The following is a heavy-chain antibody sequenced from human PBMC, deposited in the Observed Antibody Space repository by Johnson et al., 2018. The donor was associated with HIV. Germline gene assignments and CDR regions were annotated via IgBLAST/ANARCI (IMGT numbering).Heavy chain of an antibody. V-gene: IGHV3-NL1*01. J-gene: IGHJ3*02. CDR3: ARDVTKDAFDI. CDR1: GFTFSSYA. CDR2: IYSGGST. Sequence: QMQLVESGGGLAQPGGSLKFSCAASGFTFSSYAMHWVRQAPGKGLEWVSVIYSGGSTGYADSVKGRFTISRDNSKNTLYLQMNSLRAEDTAVYYCARDVTKDAFDIWGQGTMVTVSS. D-gene: IGHD4-17*01.